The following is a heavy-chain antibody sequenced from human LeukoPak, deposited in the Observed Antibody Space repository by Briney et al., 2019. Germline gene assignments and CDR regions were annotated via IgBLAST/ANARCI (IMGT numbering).Heavy chain of an antibody. CDR3: ARGRYCTSTSCSHFDY. CDR1: GYSFTSYW. D-gene: IGHD2-2*01. CDR2: IYPGDSDT. J-gene: IGHJ4*02. V-gene: IGHV5-51*01. Sequence: GESLKISCKGSGYSFTSYWIGWVRQMPGKGLEWMGIIYPGDSDTRYSPSFQGQVTISADRSISTAYLQWSTLKASDTAMYYCARGRYCTSTSCSHFDYWGQGALLTVSS.